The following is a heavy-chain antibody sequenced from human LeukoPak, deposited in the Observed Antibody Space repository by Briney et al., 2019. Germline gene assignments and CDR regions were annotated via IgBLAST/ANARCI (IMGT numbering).Heavy chain of an antibody. CDR3: ARVLDSSGYYYGFDP. Sequence: SETLSLTCAVYGGSFSGYYWSWIRQPPGKGLEWIGEINHSGSTNYNPSLKSRVTISVDTSKNQFSLKLSSVTAADTAVYYCARVLDSSGYYYGFDPWGQGTLVTVTS. CDR1: GGSFSGYY. D-gene: IGHD3-22*01. J-gene: IGHJ5*02. CDR2: INHSGST. V-gene: IGHV4-34*01.